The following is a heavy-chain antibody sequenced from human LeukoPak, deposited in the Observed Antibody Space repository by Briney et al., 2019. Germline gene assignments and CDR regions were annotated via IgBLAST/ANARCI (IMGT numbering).Heavy chain of an antibody. CDR1: GGSSSSSSYY. D-gene: IGHD1-26*01. J-gene: IGHJ4*02. V-gene: IGHV4-39*01. CDR2: IYYSGST. CDR3: ARRRKWELVWFDY. Sequence: PSETLSLTCTVSGGSSSSSSYYLGWIRQPPGKGLEWIGSIYYSGSTYYNPSLKSRVTISVDTSKNQFSLKLSSVTAADTAVYYCARRRKWELVWFDYWGQGTLVTVSS.